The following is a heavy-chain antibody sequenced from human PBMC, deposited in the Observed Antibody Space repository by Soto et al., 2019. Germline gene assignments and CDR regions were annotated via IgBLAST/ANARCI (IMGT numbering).Heavy chain of an antibody. V-gene: IGHV4-31*03. CDR1: GGSISSGGYY. Sequence: QVQLQESGPGLVKPSQTLSLTCTVSGGSISSGGYYWSWIRQHPGKGLEWIGYIYYSGSTYYNPSPESRVTLSVDTSKNQFSLKLSSVTAADTAVYYCARGGRRSPGMDVWGQGTTVTVSS. CDR2: IYYSGST. CDR3: ARGGRRSPGMDV. J-gene: IGHJ6*02.